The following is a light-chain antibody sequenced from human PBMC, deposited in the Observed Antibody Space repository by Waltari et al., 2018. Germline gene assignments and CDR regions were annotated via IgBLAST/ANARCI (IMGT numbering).Light chain of an antibody. CDR1: QSISRN. V-gene: IGKV3-15*01. CDR2: GAS. Sequence: EVLMTQSPATLSVSPGERAPLSCRTSQSISRNLAWYQQKPGQAPRLLIHGASTRAAGIPARFSGSGSGTEFTLTISSLQSEDFAVYYCQQYNNWRTFGQGTKLEIK. CDR3: QQYNNWRT. J-gene: IGKJ2*01.